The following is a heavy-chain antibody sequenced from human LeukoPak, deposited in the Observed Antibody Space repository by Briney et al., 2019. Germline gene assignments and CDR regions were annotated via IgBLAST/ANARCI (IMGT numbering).Heavy chain of an antibody. CDR1: GGSISSYY. CDR3: ASSSSDWYRQDRSWFDP. J-gene: IGHJ5*02. V-gene: IGHV4-59*12. D-gene: IGHD6-19*01. CDR2: IYYSGST. Sequence: TTSETLSLTCTVSGGSISSYYWSWIRQPPGKGLEWIGYIYYSGSTNYNPSLKSRVTISVDTSKNQFSLKLSSVTAADTAVYYCASSSSDWYRQDRSWFDPWGQGTLVTVSS.